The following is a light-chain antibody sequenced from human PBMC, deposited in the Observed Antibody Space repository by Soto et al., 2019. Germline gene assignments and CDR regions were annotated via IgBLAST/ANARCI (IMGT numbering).Light chain of an antibody. CDR1: QSVSSN. Sequence: EIVMTQSPATLSVSPGERATLSCRASQSVSSNLAWYQQKPGQAPRLLIYGASTRATGIPARFSGSGSGTEFTLNISSLQSEDFAVYYCQQYNNWPPWTFGQGTKVEIK. CDR3: QQYNNWPPWT. CDR2: GAS. J-gene: IGKJ1*01. V-gene: IGKV3-15*01.